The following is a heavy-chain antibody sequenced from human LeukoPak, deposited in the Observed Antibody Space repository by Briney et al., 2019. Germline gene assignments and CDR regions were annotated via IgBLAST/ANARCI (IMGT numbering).Heavy chain of an antibody. CDR2: IIPILGIA. CDR1: GGTFSSYT. J-gene: IGHJ4*02. Sequence: ASVKVSCKAPGGTFSSYTISWVRQAPGQGLEWMGRIIPILGIANYAQKFQGRVTITADKSTSTAYMELSSLRSGDTAVYYCARDDYYGSGSYFDYWGQGTLVTVSS. D-gene: IGHD3-10*01. CDR3: ARDDYYGSGSYFDY. V-gene: IGHV1-69*04.